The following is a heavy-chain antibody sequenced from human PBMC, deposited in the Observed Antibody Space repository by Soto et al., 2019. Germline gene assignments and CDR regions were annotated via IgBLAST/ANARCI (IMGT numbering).Heavy chain of an antibody. Sequence: QVQLVQSGAEVKKPGSSVKVSCKASGGTFSSYAISWVRQAPGQGLEWMGGIIPIFGKANYAQKFQGRVTITADDSTSKAYMELSSLRSEDTAEYYCASSDSSSWLFDYWGQGTLVTVSS. V-gene: IGHV1-69*01. D-gene: IGHD6-13*01. CDR1: GGTFSSYA. CDR2: IIPIFGKA. CDR3: ASSDSSSWLFDY. J-gene: IGHJ4*02.